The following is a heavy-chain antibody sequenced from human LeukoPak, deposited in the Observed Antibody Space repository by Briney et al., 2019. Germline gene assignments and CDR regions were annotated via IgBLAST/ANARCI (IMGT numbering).Heavy chain of an antibody. CDR1: GYSFTTYW. D-gene: IGHD3-10*01. Sequence: ESLKISCKGSGYSFTTYWIGWVRQMPGKGLEWMGIIYPPDSESKYSPSFQGQVSFSADKSITTAFLQWSSLKASDTAMYFCARLISGNWGDGFDIWGQGTMVTVS. V-gene: IGHV5-51*01. CDR3: ARLISGNWGDGFDI. J-gene: IGHJ3*02. CDR2: IYPPDSES.